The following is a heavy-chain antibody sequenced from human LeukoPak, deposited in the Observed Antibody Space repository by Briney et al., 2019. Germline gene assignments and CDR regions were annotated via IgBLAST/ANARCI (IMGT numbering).Heavy chain of an antibody. V-gene: IGHV3-21*01. Sequence: GGSLRLSCAASGFTFSSYSMNWVRQAPGKGLEWVSSISSSSSYIYYADSVKGRFTISRDSAKNSLYLQMNSLRAEDTAVYYCARDNYDSSGYYVGFDYWGQGTLVTVSS. J-gene: IGHJ4*02. CDR2: ISSSSSYI. CDR1: GFTFSSYS. CDR3: ARDNYDSSGYYVGFDY. D-gene: IGHD3-22*01.